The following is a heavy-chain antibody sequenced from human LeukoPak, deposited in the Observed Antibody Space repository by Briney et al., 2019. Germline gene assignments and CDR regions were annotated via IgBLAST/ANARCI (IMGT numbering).Heavy chain of an antibody. CDR1: GYTFTGYY. Sequence: ASVKVSCKASGYTFTGYYMHWVRQAPGQGLEWMGWINPNSGGTNYAQKFQGRVTMTRDTSISTAYMELSRLRSDDTAVYHCAPDYYDSRFGDYWGQGTLVTVSS. CDR2: INPNSGGT. J-gene: IGHJ4*02. CDR3: APDYYDSRFGDY. V-gene: IGHV1-2*02. D-gene: IGHD3-22*01.